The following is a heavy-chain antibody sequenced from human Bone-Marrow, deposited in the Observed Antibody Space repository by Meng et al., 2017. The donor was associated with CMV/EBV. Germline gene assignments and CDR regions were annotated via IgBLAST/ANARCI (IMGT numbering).Heavy chain of an antibody. CDR3: ARDGEYYDFWSGLPDY. CDR1: GFIFSKHW. V-gene: IGHV3-7*01. CDR2: IKEDGSQK. J-gene: IGHJ4*02. Sequence: GASLKISCAASGFIFSKHWMSWVRQAPGKGLEWVANIKEDGSQKYYVDSVKGRFTISRDNADNSLYLQMNRLRAEDTAVYYCARDGEYYDFWSGLPDYWGQGTLVTVYS. D-gene: IGHD3-3*01.